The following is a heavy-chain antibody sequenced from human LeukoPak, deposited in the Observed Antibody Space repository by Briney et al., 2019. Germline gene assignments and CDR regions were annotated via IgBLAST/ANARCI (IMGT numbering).Heavy chain of an antibody. V-gene: IGHV3-48*01. CDR2: ISSSSSTI. CDR3: ARDWSVPVPYWYFDL. CDR1: GFTFSSYS. J-gene: IGHJ2*01. Sequence: PGGSLRLSCAASGFTFSSYSMNWVRQAPGKGLEWVSYISSSSSTIYYADSVKGRFTISRDNAKNSLYLQMNSLRAEDTAVYYCARDWSVPVPYWYFDLWGRGTLVTVSS.